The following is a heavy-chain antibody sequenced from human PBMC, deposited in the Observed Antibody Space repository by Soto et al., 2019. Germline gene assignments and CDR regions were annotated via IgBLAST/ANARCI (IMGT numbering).Heavy chain of an antibody. CDR1: GFTFSSYS. J-gene: IGHJ2*01. CDR2: ISSSSSTI. V-gene: IGHV3-48*01. Sequence: EVQLVESGGGLVQPGGSLRLSCAASGFTFSSYSMNWVRQAPGKGLEWVSYISSSSSTIYYADSVKGRFTISRDNAKNSLYLQMNSLRAEDTAVYYCARVGGYCSGGSCYGPPNWYFDLWGHGTLVTVSS. D-gene: IGHD2-15*01. CDR3: ARVGGYCSGGSCYGPPNWYFDL.